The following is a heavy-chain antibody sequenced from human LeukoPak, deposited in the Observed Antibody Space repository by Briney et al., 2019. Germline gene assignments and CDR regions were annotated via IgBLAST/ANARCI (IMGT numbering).Heavy chain of an antibody. D-gene: IGHD3-22*01. Sequence: GGSLRLSCAASGFTVSSNYMSWVRQAPGKGLEWVSVIYSGGSTYYADSVKGRFTISRDNSKNTLYLQMNSLRAEDTAVYYCAKDGYDTSGYYTTYFDYWGQGTLVTVSS. CDR2: IYSGGST. V-gene: IGHV3-66*02. CDR3: AKDGYDTSGYYTTYFDY. CDR1: GFTVSSNY. J-gene: IGHJ4*02.